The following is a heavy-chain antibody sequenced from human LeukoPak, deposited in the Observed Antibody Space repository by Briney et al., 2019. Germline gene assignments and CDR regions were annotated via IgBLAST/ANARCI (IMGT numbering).Heavy chain of an antibody. J-gene: IGHJ5*02. CDR1: GFTVSSNY. CDR2: IYSGGST. V-gene: IGHV3-66*01. D-gene: IGHD2-2*01. Sequence: GGSLRLSCAASGFTVSSNYMSWVRQAPGKGLEWVSVIYSGGSTYYADSVKGRFTISRDNSKNTLYLQMNSLRAEDTAVYYCARAFYCSSTSCYGRNWFDPWGQGTLVTVSS. CDR3: ARAFYCSSTSCYGRNWFDP.